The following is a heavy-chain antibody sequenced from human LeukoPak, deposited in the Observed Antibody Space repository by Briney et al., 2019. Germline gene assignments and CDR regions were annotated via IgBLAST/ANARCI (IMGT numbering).Heavy chain of an antibody. CDR3: VSFYETY. CDR2: INGDGSWT. D-gene: IGHD2-2*01. Sequence: GGPLRLSCAASGNYWMHWVRQAPGKGLVWVSHINGDGSWTTYADSVKGRFTISKDNAKNTVYLQMNNLRAEDTAVYYCVSFYETYWGRGTLVTVSS. J-gene: IGHJ4*02. CDR1: GNYW. V-gene: IGHV3-74*01.